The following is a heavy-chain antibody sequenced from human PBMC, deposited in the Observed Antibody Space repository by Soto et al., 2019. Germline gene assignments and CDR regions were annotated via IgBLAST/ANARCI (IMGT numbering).Heavy chain of an antibody. CDR1: EFTFSNYS. CDR2: ISSSSSYI. J-gene: IGHJ5*02. V-gene: IGHV3-21*01. D-gene: IGHD6-19*01. CDR3: ARDRSSLSWFDP. Sequence: GVSLRLSCAASEFTFSNYSIHWVRQAPGKGLEWVSSISSSSSYIYYADSVKGRFTISRDNAKNSLYLQMNSLRAEDTAVYYYARDRSSLSWFDPWGQGTLVTVSS.